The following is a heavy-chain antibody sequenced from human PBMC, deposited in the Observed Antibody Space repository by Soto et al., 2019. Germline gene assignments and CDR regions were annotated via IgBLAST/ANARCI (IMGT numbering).Heavy chain of an antibody. V-gene: IGHV3-48*02. CDR2: ISYSSSII. CDR3: ARDNGIQGSFDP. Sequence: LRLSCAASGFTLSNYAMSWVRQAPGKGLEWISYISYSSSIIYYADSVEGRFAISRDNARNSLYLQMNGLRDEDTAVYYCARDNGIQGSFDPWGQGTLVTVSS. J-gene: IGHJ5*02. D-gene: IGHD1-1*01. CDR1: GFTLSNYA.